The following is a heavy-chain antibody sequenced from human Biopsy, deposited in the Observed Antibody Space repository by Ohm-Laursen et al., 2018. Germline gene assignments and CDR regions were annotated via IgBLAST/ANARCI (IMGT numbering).Heavy chain of an antibody. CDR2: ISSGGTTI. CDR3: ARNLRLAITMNSGETTHSFHFGMDV. J-gene: IGHJ6*02. V-gene: IGHV3-11*01. D-gene: IGHD3/OR15-3a*01. CDR1: GFPFSDYY. Sequence: SLRLSCAASGFPFSDYYMRWIRQAPGKGLEWVSYISSGGTTIYYADSVKGRFTISRDNAKKSLYLQMSSLRAEDTAIYYCARNLRLAITMNSGETTHSFHFGMDVWGQGTSVTVSS.